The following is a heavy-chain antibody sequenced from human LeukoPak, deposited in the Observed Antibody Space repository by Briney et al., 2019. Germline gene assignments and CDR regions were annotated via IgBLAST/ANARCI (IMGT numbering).Heavy chain of an antibody. J-gene: IGHJ6*03. Sequence: KTSQTLSLTCTVSGGSISSGSYYWSWIRQPAGKGLEWIGRIYTSGSTNYNPSLKSRVTISVDTSKNQFSLRLSSVTAADTAVYYCARGGNDYSNYGLGYYYYMDVWGKGTTVTVSS. V-gene: IGHV4-61*02. D-gene: IGHD4-11*01. CDR1: GGSISSGSYY. CDR2: IYTSGST. CDR3: ARGGNDYSNYGLGYYYYMDV.